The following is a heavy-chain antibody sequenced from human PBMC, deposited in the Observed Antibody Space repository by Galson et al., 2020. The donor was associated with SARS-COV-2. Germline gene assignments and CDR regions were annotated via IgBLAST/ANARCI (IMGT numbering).Heavy chain of an antibody. J-gene: IGHJ6*03. CDR3: ASAPGAYIDV. CDR1: VFTFSSYA. D-gene: IGHD1-26*01. CDR2: ISYDGSNK. Sequence: LKISCAASVFTFSSYAMHWVRQAPGKGLELVAAISYDGSNKYYADSVKGRFTISRDNSKNTLYLQMNSLRAEDTAVYYCASAPGAYIDVWGKGTTVTVSS. V-gene: IGHV3-30*04.